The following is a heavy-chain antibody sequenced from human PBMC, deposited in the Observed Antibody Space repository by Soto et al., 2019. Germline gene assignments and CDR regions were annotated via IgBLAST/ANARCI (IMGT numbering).Heavy chain of an antibody. V-gene: IGHV4-34*01. Sequence: QVQLQQWGAGLLKPSETLSLTCAVYGGSFSGYYWSWIRQPPGKGLEWIGEINHSGSTNYNPSLKGRVTISVDTSKNQFSLKLSSVTAADTAVYYCARGLPRIDAFDIWGQGTMVTVSS. D-gene: IGHD1-20*01. CDR2: INHSGST. CDR1: GGSFSGYY. J-gene: IGHJ3*02. CDR3: ARGLPRIDAFDI.